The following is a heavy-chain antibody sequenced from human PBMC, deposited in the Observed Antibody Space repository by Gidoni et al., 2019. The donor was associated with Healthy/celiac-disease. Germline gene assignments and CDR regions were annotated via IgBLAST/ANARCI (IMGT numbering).Heavy chain of an antibody. Sequence: QVQLQQWGAGLLKPSETLSLTCAVYGGSFSGYYWSWIRQPPGKGLEWIGEINHSGSTNYNPSLKSRVTISVDTSKNQFSLKLTSVTAADTAVYYCARGRAPETRITMIVVAKAPFDYWGQGTLVTVSS. J-gene: IGHJ4*02. CDR2: INHSGST. V-gene: IGHV4-34*02. D-gene: IGHD3-22*01. CDR3: ARGRAPETRITMIVVAKAPFDY. CDR1: GGSFSGYY.